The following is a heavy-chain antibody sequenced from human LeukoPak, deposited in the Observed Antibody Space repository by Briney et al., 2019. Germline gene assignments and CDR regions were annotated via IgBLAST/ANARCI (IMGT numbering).Heavy chain of an antibody. D-gene: IGHD2-8*01. CDR3: ATASSNIVLMVYRYFDL. V-gene: IGHV1-24*01. CDR1: GYTLTELS. Sequence: ASVKVSCKVSGYTLTELSMHWVRQAPGKGLEWMGGFDPEDGETIYAQKFQGRVTMTEDTSTDTDYMELSSLRSEDTAVYYCATASSNIVLMVYRYFDLWGRGTLVTVSS. J-gene: IGHJ2*01. CDR2: FDPEDGET.